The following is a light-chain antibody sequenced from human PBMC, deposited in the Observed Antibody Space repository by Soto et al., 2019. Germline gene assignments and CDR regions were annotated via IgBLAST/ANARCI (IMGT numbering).Light chain of an antibody. J-gene: IGKJ3*01. V-gene: IGKV3-20*01. CDR1: QSVSDSY. CDR2: AS. Sequence: EIVLTQSPGTLSLSPGERATLSCRASQSVSDSYLAWYQQKPGQAPRPLIYASSRATGIPDRFSGSGSGTYFTLTISRLEPEEFAVYYCQHYGTSAMFGPGTKVDIK. CDR3: QHYGTSAM.